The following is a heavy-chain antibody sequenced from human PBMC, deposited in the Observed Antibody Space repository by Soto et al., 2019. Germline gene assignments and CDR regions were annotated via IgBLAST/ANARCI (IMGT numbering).Heavy chain of an antibody. J-gene: IGHJ4*02. V-gene: IGHV1-69*01. Sequence: QVHLVQSGAEVKKAGSSVKVSCKAPGGTFKNNGISWVRQAPGQGREWMGGIIPVFGTTNYAQKFQGRLTITADDFTSTVYMELSRLRYEDTAVYYCARENGVAVATILYYFDYWGPETLVTVSS. CDR2: IIPVFGTT. CDR1: GGTFKNNG. CDR3: ARENGVAVATILYYFDY. D-gene: IGHD5-12*01.